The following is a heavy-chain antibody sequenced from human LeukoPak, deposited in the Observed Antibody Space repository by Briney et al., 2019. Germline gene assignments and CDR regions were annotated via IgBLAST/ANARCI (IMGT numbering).Heavy chain of an antibody. D-gene: IGHD4-23*01. Sequence: PSETLSLTCTVSGYSISSGYFWDWIRQPPGKGLEWIGSIYHSGSTYYNPSLKSRVTISVDTSKNRFSLKLSSVTAADTAVYYCARGGNGAWSYFDYWGQGTLVTVSS. CDR2: IYHSGST. V-gene: IGHV4-38-2*02. CDR3: ARGGNGAWSYFDY. CDR1: GYSISSGYF. J-gene: IGHJ4*02.